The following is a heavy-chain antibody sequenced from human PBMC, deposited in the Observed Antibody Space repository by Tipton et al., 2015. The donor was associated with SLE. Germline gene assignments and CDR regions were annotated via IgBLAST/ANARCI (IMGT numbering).Heavy chain of an antibody. CDR3: TRNDIGDYARGIH. CDR2: VFTSGTT. V-gene: IGHV4-61*09. CDR1: GGSITSSPYY. Sequence: TLSLTCTVSGGSITSSPYYWTWIRQPAAKGLEWIGHVFTSGTTTYNPSLMTRVTILVDTSKNQFSLKLTSVTAADTAVYYCTRNDIGDYARGIHWGQGTLVTVSS. D-gene: IGHD4-17*01. J-gene: IGHJ4*02.